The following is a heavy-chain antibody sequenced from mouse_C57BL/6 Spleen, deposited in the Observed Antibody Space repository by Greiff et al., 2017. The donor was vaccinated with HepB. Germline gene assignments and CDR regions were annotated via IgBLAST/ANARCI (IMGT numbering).Heavy chain of an antibody. CDR3: ARDGNYLLFDY. V-gene: IGHV5-4*01. Sequence: DVQLVESGGGLVKPGGSLKLSCAASGFTFSSYAMSWVRQTPEKRLEWVATISDGGSYTYYPDNVKGRFTISRDNAKNNLYLQMSHLKSEDTAMYYCARDGNYLLFDYWGQGTTLTVSS. J-gene: IGHJ2*01. D-gene: IGHD2-1*01. CDR1: GFTFSSYA. CDR2: ISDGGSYT.